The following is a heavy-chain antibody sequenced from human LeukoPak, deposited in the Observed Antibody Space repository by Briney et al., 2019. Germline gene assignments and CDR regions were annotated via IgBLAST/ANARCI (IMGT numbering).Heavy chain of an antibody. D-gene: IGHD3-10*01. V-gene: IGHV3-23*01. Sequence: GASLRLSCAASGFTFSSYAMSWVRQAPGKGLEWVSAISGSGGSTYYADSVKGRFTISRDNSKNTLYLQMNSLRAEDTAVYYCAKNITMVRGVPWWGQGTLVTVSS. CDR2: ISGSGGST. J-gene: IGHJ4*02. CDR1: GFTFSSYA. CDR3: AKNITMVRGVPW.